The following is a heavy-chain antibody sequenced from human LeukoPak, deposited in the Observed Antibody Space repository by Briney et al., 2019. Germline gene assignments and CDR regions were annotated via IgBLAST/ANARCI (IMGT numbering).Heavy chain of an antibody. D-gene: IGHD3-10*01. CDR2: MYSDGTV. Sequence: GGSLRLSCVASGFSYTNHWMPWVRQAPGKGLVWVSGMYSDGTVWYADSVKGRFTISRDDAKNTLFLHMNSLRADDTAVYYCIGTGSGSFWGQGALVTVSS. CDR3: IGTGSGSF. V-gene: IGHV3-74*01. CDR1: GFSYTNHW. J-gene: IGHJ4*02.